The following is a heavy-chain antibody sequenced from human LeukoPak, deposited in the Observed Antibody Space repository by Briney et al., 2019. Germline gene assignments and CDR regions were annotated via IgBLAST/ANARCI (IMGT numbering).Heavy chain of an antibody. CDR1: GGTLSSYA. CDR2: IIPIFGTA. CDR3: ARARYCGGDCYSNWFDP. V-gene: IGHV1-69*13. D-gene: IGHD2-21*02. Sequence: ASVKVSCKASGGTLSSYAISWVRQAPGQGLEWMGGIIPIFGTANYAQKFQGRVTITADESTSTAYMELSSLRSEDTAVYYCARARYCGGDCYSNWFDPWGQGTLVTVSS. J-gene: IGHJ5*02.